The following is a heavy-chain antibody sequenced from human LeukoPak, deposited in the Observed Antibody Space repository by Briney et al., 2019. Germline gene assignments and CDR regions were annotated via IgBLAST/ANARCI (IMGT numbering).Heavy chain of an antibody. D-gene: IGHD1-1*01. CDR1: GYIFTGYY. J-gene: IGHJ5*02. Sequence: ASVKVSCKASGYIFTGYYIYWVRQAPGQGLEWMGWINPNSGDTNYAQKFQGRVTMTRDTSTSTVYMELSSLRSDDTAVYFCARDWNGAQFGFDPWGQGTLVTVSS. CDR2: INPNSGDT. V-gene: IGHV1-2*02. CDR3: ARDWNGAQFGFDP.